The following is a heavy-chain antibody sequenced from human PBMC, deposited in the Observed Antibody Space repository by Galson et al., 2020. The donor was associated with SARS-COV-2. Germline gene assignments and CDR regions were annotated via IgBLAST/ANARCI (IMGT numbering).Heavy chain of an antibody. CDR3: ARDPYDILTGWDAFDI. CDR1: RFTFSNYG. J-gene: IGHJ3*02. D-gene: IGHD3-9*01. Sequence: GESLKISCAASRFTFSNYGMHWVRQAPGKGLEWVAVISYDGSNKNYADSVKGRFTISRDNSKNTLYLQMNSLRAEDTAVYYCARDPYDILTGWDAFDIWGQGTMITVSS. CDR2: ISYDGSNK. V-gene: IGHV3-30*03.